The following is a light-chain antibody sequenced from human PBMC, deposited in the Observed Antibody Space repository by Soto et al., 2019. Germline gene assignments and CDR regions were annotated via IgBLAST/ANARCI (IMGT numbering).Light chain of an antibody. CDR1: QGISSY. V-gene: IGKV1-9*01. CDR3: QQLNSYPPT. Sequence: DIQLTQSPSFLSASVGDRVTITCRASQGISSYLAWYQQKPGKDPKLLIYAASTLQSGVPSRFSGSGSGTEFTLTISSLQPEDCATYYCQQLNSYPPTFGGGTKVEIK. CDR2: AAS. J-gene: IGKJ4*01.